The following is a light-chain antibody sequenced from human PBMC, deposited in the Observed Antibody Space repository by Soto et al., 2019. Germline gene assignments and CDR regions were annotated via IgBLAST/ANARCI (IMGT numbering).Light chain of an antibody. J-gene: IGKJ4*01. V-gene: IGKV3-11*01. CDR1: PSVRDT. Sequence: ESVLTQSPATLSLSPGERATLSCRASPSVRDTLPWYQHKPGQAPRLLIYDASNRATGIPTRCSGSGSGTDVTLTISSLGPEDFAVYYCQQRNKWPPLTFGGGTRVEIK. CDR3: QQRNKWPPLT. CDR2: DAS.